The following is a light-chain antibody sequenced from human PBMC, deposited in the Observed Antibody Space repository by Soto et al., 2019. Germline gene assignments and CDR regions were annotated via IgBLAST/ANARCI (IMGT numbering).Light chain of an antibody. Sequence: QSVLTPPPSVSGAPGQRVTISGTGSSSNIWAGYDVHWYQQLPGTAPKLLIYGNSNRPSGVPDRFSGSKSGTSASLAITGLQAEDEADYYCQSYDSSLSGSNVVFGGGTKLTVL. J-gene: IGLJ2*01. CDR3: QSYDSSLSGSNVV. CDR1: SSNIWAGYD. V-gene: IGLV1-40*01. CDR2: GNS.